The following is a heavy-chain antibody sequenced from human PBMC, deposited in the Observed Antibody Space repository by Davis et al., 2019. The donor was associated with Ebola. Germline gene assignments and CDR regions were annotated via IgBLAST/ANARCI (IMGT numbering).Heavy chain of an antibody. V-gene: IGHV1-3*01. CDR2: INAGNGNT. Sequence: AASVKVSCKASGYTFTSYGISWVRQAPGQRLEWMGWINAGNGNTKYSQKFQGRVTITSDTSASTAYMELSSLRSEDTAVYYCARDSSGWYVFDYWGQGTLVTVSS. J-gene: IGHJ4*02. D-gene: IGHD6-19*01. CDR3: ARDSSGWYVFDY. CDR1: GYTFTSYG.